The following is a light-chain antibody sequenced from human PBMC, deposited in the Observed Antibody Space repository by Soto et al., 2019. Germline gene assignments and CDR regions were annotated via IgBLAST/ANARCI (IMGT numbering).Light chain of an antibody. V-gene: IGKV3-11*01. CDR2: DAS. Sequence: EIVLTQSPATLSLSPGERATLSCRASQSVSSYLAWYQQKPGQAPRLLIYDASSRATGIPARFSGSGSGTDFTLTISSLEPEDFAVYYCQQRSNWPPGLTFGQGTRLEI. CDR1: QSVSSY. CDR3: QQRSNWPPGLT. J-gene: IGKJ5*01.